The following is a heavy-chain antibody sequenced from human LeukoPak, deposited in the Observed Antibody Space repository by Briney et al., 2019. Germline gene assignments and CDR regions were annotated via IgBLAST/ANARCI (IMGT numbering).Heavy chain of an antibody. CDR3: ARDGTPNYSSGWVYMDV. CDR2: ISSSGSTI. D-gene: IGHD6-25*01. Sequence: GGSLKLSCAASGFTFSSYEMNWVRQAPGKGLEWVSYISSSGSTIYYADSVKGRFTISRDNAKNSLYLQMNSLRVEDTAVYYCARDGTPNYSSGWVYMDVWGEGTTVTISS. J-gene: IGHJ6*03. V-gene: IGHV3-48*03. CDR1: GFTFSSYE.